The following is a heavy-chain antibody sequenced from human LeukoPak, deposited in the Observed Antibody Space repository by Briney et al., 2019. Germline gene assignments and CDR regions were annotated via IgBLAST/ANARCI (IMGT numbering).Heavy chain of an antibody. J-gene: IGHJ4*02. Sequence: GGSLRPSCAASGFTFSSYAMSWVRQAPGKGLEWVSAISGSGGSTYYADSVKGRFTISRDNSKNTLYLQMNSLRAEDTAVYYCATSSSKYSSGWNDDYWGQGTLVTVSS. D-gene: IGHD6-19*01. CDR2: ISGSGGST. CDR3: ATSSSKYSSGWNDDY. V-gene: IGHV3-23*01. CDR1: GFTFSSYA.